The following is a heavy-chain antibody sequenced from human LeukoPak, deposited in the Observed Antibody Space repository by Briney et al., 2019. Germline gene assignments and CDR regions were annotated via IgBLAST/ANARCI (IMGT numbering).Heavy chain of an antibody. CDR1: GFTLTAYY. CDR2: INLNNGAT. Sequence: GASVKVSCKASGFTLTAYYLYWVRQAPGQGLECVGFINLNNGATGYAQNFQGRVTMTRDTSISTAFMELSSLRSDDTAVYYCARDGDSTAPDFDFWGQGAPVTVSS. D-gene: IGHD2-21*02. V-gene: IGHV1-2*02. CDR3: ARDGDSTAPDFDF. J-gene: IGHJ4*02.